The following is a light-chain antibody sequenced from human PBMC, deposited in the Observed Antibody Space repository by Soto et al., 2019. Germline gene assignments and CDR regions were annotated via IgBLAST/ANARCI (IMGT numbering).Light chain of an antibody. CDR2: GAS. CDR1: EDISHF. CDR3: QQYNKDSPGT. Sequence: DIQMTQSPSSLSASVGDRVTFTCRASEDISHFLAWHQQRPGEVPKVLIYGASILQSGVPSRFSGSGSGTEFTLTISSLQAEDVASYYCQQYNKDSPGTFGQGTKVEIK. J-gene: IGKJ1*01. V-gene: IGKV1-27*01.